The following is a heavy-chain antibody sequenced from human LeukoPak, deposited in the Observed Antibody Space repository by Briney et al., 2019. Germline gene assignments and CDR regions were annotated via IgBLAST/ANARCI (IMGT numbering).Heavy chain of an antibody. V-gene: IGHV3-30*01. Sequence: GRSLRLSCAASGFTFSNYAMHWVRQAPGKGLQWVAGISYDAGSQFHADSVKGRFTISRDNSKSTLYLQMNSLRAEDTAVYLCARDYSTGYFYFDYWGQGTLVTVSS. CDR2: ISYDAGSQ. CDR3: ARDYSTGYFYFDY. D-gene: IGHD3-22*01. J-gene: IGHJ4*02. CDR1: GFTFSNYA.